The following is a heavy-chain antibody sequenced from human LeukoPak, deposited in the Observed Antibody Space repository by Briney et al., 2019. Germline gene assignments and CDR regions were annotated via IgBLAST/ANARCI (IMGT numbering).Heavy chain of an antibody. D-gene: IGHD6-19*01. V-gene: IGHV1-69*05. J-gene: IGHJ4*02. CDR1: GGTFSSYA. Sequence: SVKVSCKASGGTFSSYAISWVRQAPGQGLEWMGGIIPIFGTANYAQKFQGRVTITTDESTSTAYMELSSLRSEDTAVYYCARERDIAVAGIYYFDYWGQGTLVTVSS. CDR2: IIPIFGTA. CDR3: ARERDIAVAGIYYFDY.